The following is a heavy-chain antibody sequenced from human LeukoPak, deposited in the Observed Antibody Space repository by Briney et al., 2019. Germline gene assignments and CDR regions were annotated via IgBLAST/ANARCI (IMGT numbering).Heavy chain of an antibody. Sequence: GSLRLSCAASGFTFSSYGMHWIRQAPGKGLEWIGNIYSGGSTPYNPSLKSRVAIHDDTSKNQVSLNLTSVTAADTAIYYCARRLSGPGNYYMNGYYFDFWGRGILVTVSS. D-gene: IGHD3-10*01. J-gene: IGHJ4*02. CDR3: ARRLSGPGNYYMNGYYFDF. CDR2: IYSGGST. V-gene: IGHV4-34*01. CDR1: GFTFSSYG.